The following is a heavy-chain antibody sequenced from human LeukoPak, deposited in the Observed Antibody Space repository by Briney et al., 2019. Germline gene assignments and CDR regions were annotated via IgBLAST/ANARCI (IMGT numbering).Heavy chain of an antibody. CDR2: INPNSGGT. CDR1: GYTFTGYY. CDR3: ARVGDFWSGYYTGRCMDV. J-gene: IGHJ6*03. D-gene: IGHD3-3*01. Sequence: GASVKVSCKASGYTFTGYYMHWVRQAPGQGLEWMGWINPNSGGTNYAQKLQGRVTMTTDTSTSTAYMELRSLRSDDTAVYYCARVGDFWSGYYTGRCMDVWGKGTTVTVSS. V-gene: IGHV1-2*02.